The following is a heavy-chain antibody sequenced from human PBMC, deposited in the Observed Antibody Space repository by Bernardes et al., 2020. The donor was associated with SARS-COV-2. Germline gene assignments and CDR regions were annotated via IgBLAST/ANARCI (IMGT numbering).Heavy chain of an antibody. D-gene: IGHD3-10*01. J-gene: IGHJ6*03. CDR2: IYYSEYT. V-gene: IGHV4-39*06. CDR1: GDSISSSTYY. CDR3: ARVNWFGDLAPYYYYMDV. Sequence: SETLSLTCTVSGDSISSSTYYWGWIRQPPGKGLEWIGSIYYSEYTYYNPSLKSRVTISADTSKNQFTLKLSSVTAADTAVYYCARVNWFGDLAPYYYYMDVWGQGTTVTVSS.